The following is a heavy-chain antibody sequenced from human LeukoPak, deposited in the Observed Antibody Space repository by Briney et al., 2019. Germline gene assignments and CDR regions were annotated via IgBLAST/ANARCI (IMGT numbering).Heavy chain of an antibody. CDR3: ARGDVAATGSTWYFDL. CDR2: TYYRSKWYN. CDR1: GDSASRNSAA. Sequence: SQTLSLTCAISGDSASRNSAAWNWIRQSPSKGLEWLGTTYYRSKWYNDYAVSVKSRITINPDTSKNQFSLQLNSVTPEDTAVYYCARGDVAATGSTWYFDLWGRGTLVTVSS. J-gene: IGHJ2*01. V-gene: IGHV6-1*01. D-gene: IGHD1-14*01.